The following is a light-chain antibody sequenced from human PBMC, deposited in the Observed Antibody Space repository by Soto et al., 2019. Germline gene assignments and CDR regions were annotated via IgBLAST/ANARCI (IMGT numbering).Light chain of an antibody. CDR3: SSYTSSRTYYV. CDR2: DVS. CDR1: SSDVGGYNY. J-gene: IGLJ1*01. Sequence: QSALTQPASVSGSPGQSITISCTGTSSDVGGYNYVSWYQQHPGKAPKLMIYDVSNRPSGVSNRFSGSKSGNTASLTISGLQAEDEADYYCSSYTSSRTYYVFGTGTXVTV. V-gene: IGLV2-14*01.